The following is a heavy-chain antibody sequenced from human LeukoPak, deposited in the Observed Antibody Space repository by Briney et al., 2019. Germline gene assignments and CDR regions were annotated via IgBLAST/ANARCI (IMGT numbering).Heavy chain of an antibody. J-gene: IGHJ4*02. CDR2: INHSGST. Sequence: SETLSLTCAVFGGSFSGYYWSWIRQPPGKGLEWIGEINHSGSTNYNPSLESRVTISVDTSKNQFSLKLSSVTAADTAVYYCTRGDWAPRFFYWGQGTLVTVSS. CDR3: TRGDWAPRFFY. V-gene: IGHV4-34*01. CDR1: GGSFSGYY. D-gene: IGHD3-9*01.